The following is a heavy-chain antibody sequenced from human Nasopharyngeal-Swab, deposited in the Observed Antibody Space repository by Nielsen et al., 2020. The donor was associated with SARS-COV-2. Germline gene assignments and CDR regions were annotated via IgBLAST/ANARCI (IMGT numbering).Heavy chain of an antibody. J-gene: IGHJ4*02. Sequence: SETLSLTCTVSGGSISSSSYYWGWLRQPPGKGLEWIGSIYYSGSTYYNPSLKSRVTISVDTSKNQFSLKLSSVTAADTAVYYCARESSVAGLTPLDYWGQGTLVTVSS. CDR3: ARESSVAGLTPLDY. D-gene: IGHD6-19*01. CDR2: IYYSGST. V-gene: IGHV4-39*07. CDR1: GGSISSSSYY.